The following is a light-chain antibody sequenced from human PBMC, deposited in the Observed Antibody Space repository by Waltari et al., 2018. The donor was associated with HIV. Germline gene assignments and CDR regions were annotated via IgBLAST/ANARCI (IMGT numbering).Light chain of an antibody. Sequence: SCVLTQPPSVSVAPGQTARITCGGNNIAATKSVHWYRLNPGQAPVVVIYDDRDRPSGIPDRFSGSSSGDTATLTISRAEAGDEADYYCQVWDGRGDPVIFGGGTKLAVV. J-gene: IGLJ2*01. V-gene: IGLV3-21*02. CDR3: QVWDGRGDPVI. CDR1: NIAATKS. CDR2: DDR.